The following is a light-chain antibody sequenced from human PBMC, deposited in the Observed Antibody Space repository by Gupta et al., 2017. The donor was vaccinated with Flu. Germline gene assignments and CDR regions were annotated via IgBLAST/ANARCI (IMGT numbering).Light chain of an antibody. V-gene: IGLV2-8*01. J-gene: IGLJ1*01. Sequence: QSALTPPPSASGSPGQSIPISCTGTSSDIGAYKYVSWHQQHAGKAPKLIIYEVTKRPSGVPDRFSGSKSGNTASLTVSGLQAEDEGDYYGSSHTVSDTFVFGTGTAVTVL. CDR2: EVT. CDR3: SSHTVSDTFV. CDR1: SSDIGAYKY.